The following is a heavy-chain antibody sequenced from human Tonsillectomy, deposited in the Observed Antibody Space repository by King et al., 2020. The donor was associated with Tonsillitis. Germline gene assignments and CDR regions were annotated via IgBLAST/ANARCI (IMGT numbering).Heavy chain of an antibody. CDR1: GFTFSSYA. CDR3: AKVAPGIAVAGVGAFDY. J-gene: IGHJ4*02. CDR2: ISGSGGST. V-gene: IGHV3-23*04. Sequence: VQLVESGGDLVQPGGSLRLSCAASGFTFSSYAMSWVRQAPGEGLEWVSTISGSGGSTFYADSVKGRFTISRDNSKITLYLKMNILRAEDTAVYYCAKVAPGIAVAGVGAFDYWGQGTLVTVSS. D-gene: IGHD6-19*01.